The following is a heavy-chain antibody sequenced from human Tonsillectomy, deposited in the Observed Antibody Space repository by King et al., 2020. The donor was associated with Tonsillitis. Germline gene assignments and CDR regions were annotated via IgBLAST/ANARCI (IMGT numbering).Heavy chain of an antibody. Sequence: VQLVESGAEVKKPGESLKISCEGSGYSFSNYWIGWVRQMPGKGLEWMGIIYPGDSDTRYSPSFQGQVTISAGNSITTAYLQWSSLKASDTAMYYCARQMRVYDSSGHYSAFDYWGQGTLVTVSS. CDR1: GYSFSNYW. CDR3: ARQMRVYDSSGHYSAFDY. D-gene: IGHD3-22*01. J-gene: IGHJ4*02. CDR2: IYPGDSDT. V-gene: IGHV5-51*01.